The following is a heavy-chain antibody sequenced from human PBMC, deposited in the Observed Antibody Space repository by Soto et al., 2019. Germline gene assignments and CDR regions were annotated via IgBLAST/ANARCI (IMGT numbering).Heavy chain of an antibody. D-gene: IGHD1-26*01. J-gene: IGHJ4*02. Sequence: EVQLVESGGNLVQPGGSLRLSCAASGFTFSSYAIHWVRQAPGKGLEYVSGISSSGDSTYYANSVKGRFTISRDNSKNTLYLQMGSLRAEDMAVYYCARASRWELLPAHFDYWGQGTLVTVSA. CDR1: GFTFSSYA. CDR3: ARASRWELLPAHFDY. CDR2: ISSSGDST. V-gene: IGHV3-64*01.